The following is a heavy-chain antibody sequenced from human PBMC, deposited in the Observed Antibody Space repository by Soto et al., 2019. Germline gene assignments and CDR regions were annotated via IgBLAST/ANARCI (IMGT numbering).Heavy chain of an antibody. V-gene: IGHV5-10-1*01. Sequence: GESLKISCKGSGYSFTSYWISWVRQMPGKGLEWMGRIDPSDSYTNYSPSFQGHVTISADKSISAAYLQWSSLKASDTAMYYCARRAPFFYSSSSAGNYGMDVWGQGTTVTVSS. J-gene: IGHJ6*02. D-gene: IGHD6-6*01. CDR2: IDPSDSYT. CDR3: ARRAPFFYSSSSAGNYGMDV. CDR1: GYSFTSYW.